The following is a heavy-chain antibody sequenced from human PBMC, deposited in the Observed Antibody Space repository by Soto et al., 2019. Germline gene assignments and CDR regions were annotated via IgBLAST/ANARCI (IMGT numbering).Heavy chain of an antibody. CDR1: GSTFSIYG. D-gene: IGHD6-19*01. Sequence: LRLSCIASGSTFSIYGMHWVRQAPGKGLEWVAVISYDERNTYYADSVKGRFTISRDKSQNTLYLQMNSLRVEDTAVYYCAKDRIAVALPSRFSDDPWGKGTLVTVSS. V-gene: IGHV3-30*18. J-gene: IGHJ5*02. CDR2: ISYDERNT. CDR3: AKDRIAVALPSRFSDDP.